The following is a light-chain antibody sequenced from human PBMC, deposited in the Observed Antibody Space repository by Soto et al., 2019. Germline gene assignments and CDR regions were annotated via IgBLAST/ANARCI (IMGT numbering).Light chain of an antibody. CDR3: QQYGSSSWT. Sequence: EIVLTQSPGTLSLSPGERATISCRASQSVSSSYLAWYQQKPGQAPRLLIYGTSSRATAIPDRFSGSGFGTDFTLTISRLEPEDFAVYYCQQYGSSSWTFGQGTKVDIK. CDR2: GTS. J-gene: IGKJ1*01. V-gene: IGKV3-20*01. CDR1: QSVSSSY.